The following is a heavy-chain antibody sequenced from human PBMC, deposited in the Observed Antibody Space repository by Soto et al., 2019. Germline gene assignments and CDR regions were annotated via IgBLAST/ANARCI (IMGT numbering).Heavy chain of an antibody. CDR1: GGSISSYY. D-gene: IGHD2-15*01. J-gene: IGHJ4*02. CDR3: ARDSLSDCSGGSCYPAYFDY. CDR2: IYYSGST. V-gene: IGHV4-59*01. Sequence: SETLSLTCTVSGGSISSYYWSWIRQPPGKGLEWIGYIYYSGSTNYNPSLKSRVTISVGTSKNQFSLKLSSVTAADTAVYYCARDSLSDCSGGSCYPAYFDYWGQGTLVTVSS.